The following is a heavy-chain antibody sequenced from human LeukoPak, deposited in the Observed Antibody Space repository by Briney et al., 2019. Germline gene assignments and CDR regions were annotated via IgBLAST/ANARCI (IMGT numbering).Heavy chain of an antibody. Sequence: GGSLRLSCAASGFIFSSHAMHWVRQAPGKGLEWVAFIRYDGSNKYYADSVKGRFTISRDNSKNTLYLQMNSLRPEDTAVYYCAKDRSSSNWYYFDYWGQGTLVTVSS. CDR1: GFIFSSHA. J-gene: IGHJ4*02. V-gene: IGHV3-30*02. D-gene: IGHD6-13*01. CDR3: AKDRSSSNWYYFDY. CDR2: IRYDGSNK.